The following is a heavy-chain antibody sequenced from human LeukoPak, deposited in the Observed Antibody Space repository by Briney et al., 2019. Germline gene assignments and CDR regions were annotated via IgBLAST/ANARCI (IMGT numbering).Heavy chain of an antibody. CDR2: IYPGDSDT. CDR3: ARAIGTSQFYFYYGMDV. CDR1: GYTFTSYW. Sequence: GESLKISCKGSGYTFTSYWIGWVRQMPGKGLEWMGLIYPGDSDTKYSPSFQGQVTISADKSISTAYLQWSSLKASDTAMYYCARAIGTSQFYFYYGMDVWGQGTTVTVSS. D-gene: IGHD2-2*01. J-gene: IGHJ6*02. V-gene: IGHV5-51*01.